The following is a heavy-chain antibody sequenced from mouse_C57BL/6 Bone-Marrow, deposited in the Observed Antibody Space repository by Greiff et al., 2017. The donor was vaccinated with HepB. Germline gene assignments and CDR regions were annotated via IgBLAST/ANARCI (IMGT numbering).Heavy chain of an antibody. J-gene: IGHJ1*03. CDR1: GYTFTSYW. CDR3: ARGGYGSSWGYFDD. Sequence: QVQLQQSGAELVKPGASVKLSCKASGYTFTSYWMHWVKQRPGQGLEWIGMIHPNSGSTNYNEKFKSKATLTVDKSSIPAYMQLSSLTSEDSAVYYCARGGYGSSWGYFDDWGTGTTVTVSS. CDR2: IHPNSGST. V-gene: IGHV1-64*01. D-gene: IGHD1-1*01.